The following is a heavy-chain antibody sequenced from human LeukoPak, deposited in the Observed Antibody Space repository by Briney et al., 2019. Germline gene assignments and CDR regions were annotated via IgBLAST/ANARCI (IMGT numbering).Heavy chain of an antibody. CDR2: IYSGGST. D-gene: IGHD3-3*01. J-gene: IGHJ4*02. V-gene: IGHV3-66*02. CDR1: GFTFSSYA. CDR3: ARGDDFHC. Sequence: GGSLRLSCAASGFTFSSYAMSWVRQAPGKGLDWVSIIYSGGSTNYADSVKGRFTISRDISKNMLYLQMNSLRPEDTGVYYCARGDDFHCWGQGTLVTVSS.